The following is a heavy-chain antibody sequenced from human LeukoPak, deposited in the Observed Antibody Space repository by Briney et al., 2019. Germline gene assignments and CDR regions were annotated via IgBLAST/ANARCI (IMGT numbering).Heavy chain of an antibody. CDR3: ARTRLLTNWFDP. J-gene: IGHJ5*02. Sequence: SETLSLTCTVSGGSISSGGYYWSWIRQHPGKGLEWIGYIYYSGSTYYNPSLKSRVTISVDTSKNQFSLKLCSVTAADTAVYYCARTRLLTNWFDPWGQGTLVTVSS. CDR1: GGSISSGGYY. CDR2: IYYSGST. V-gene: IGHV4-31*03. D-gene: IGHD1-26*01.